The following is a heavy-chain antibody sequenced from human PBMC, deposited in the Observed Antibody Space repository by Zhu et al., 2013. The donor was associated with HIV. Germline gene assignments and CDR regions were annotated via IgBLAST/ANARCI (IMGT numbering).Heavy chain of an antibody. Sequence: QVQLVQSGAEVKKPGASVKVSCKASGYSFANHYIHWVRQAPGQGLEWMAWISAYNGNTNYAQKLQGRVTMTTDTSTSTAYMELRSLRSDDTAVYYCVRDQRFIAAAGFFDYWGQGTLVTVSS. D-gene: IGHD6-13*01. V-gene: IGHV1-18*01. CDR3: VRDQRFIAAAGFFDY. CDR2: ISAYNGNT. CDR1: GYSFANHY. J-gene: IGHJ4*02.